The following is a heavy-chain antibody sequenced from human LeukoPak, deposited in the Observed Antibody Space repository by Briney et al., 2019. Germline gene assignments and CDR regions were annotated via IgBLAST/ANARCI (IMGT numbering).Heavy chain of an antibody. Sequence: SETLSLTCTVSGSSISRAYYWGWIRQSPGKGLEWIGTIYHSGSTYYNPSLKSRVTISLDTSKNQFSLKLSSVTAADTAVYYCAGYSYGQYYFDYWGQGTLVTVSS. V-gene: IGHV4-38-2*02. CDR1: GSSISRAYY. D-gene: IGHD5-18*01. CDR2: IYHSGST. CDR3: AGYSYGQYYFDY. J-gene: IGHJ4*02.